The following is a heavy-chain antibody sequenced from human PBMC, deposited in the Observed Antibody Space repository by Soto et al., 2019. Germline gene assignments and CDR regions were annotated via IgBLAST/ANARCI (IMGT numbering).Heavy chain of an antibody. D-gene: IGHD2-2*01. CDR3: ARARLDTPALDY. CDR2: INSDGSST. V-gene: IGHV3-74*01. J-gene: IGHJ4*02. CDR1: GFTFSSYW. Sequence: GGSLRLSCAASGFTFSSYWMHWVRQAPGKGLVWVSRINSDGSSTSYADSVKGRFTISRDNAKNTLYLQMNSLRAEDTAVYYCARARLDTPALDYWGQGTLVTVSS.